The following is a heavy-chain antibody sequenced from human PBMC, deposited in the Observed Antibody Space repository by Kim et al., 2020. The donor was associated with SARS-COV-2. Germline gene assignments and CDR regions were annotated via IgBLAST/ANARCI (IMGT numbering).Heavy chain of an antibody. D-gene: IGHD4-17*01. CDR3: AKEGDYGHFDY. CDR2: T. Sequence: TDAADSVRGRFTISRDNSKNTLYLQMNSLSAEDTAVYYCAKEGDYGHFDYWGQGTLVTVSS. J-gene: IGHJ4*02. V-gene: IGHV3-23*01.